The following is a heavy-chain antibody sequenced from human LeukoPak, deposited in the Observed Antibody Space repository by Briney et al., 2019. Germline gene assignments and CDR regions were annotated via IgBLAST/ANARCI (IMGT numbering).Heavy chain of an antibody. CDR3: ARPRLGRSDAFDI. CDR2: IYYSGST. V-gene: IGHV4-39*01. CDR1: GGSISSSSYY. Sequence: PSETLSLTCTVSGGSISSSSYYWGWIRQPPGKGLEWIGSIYYSGSTYYNPSLKSRVTISVDTSKNQFSLKLSSVTAADTAVYYCARPRLGRSDAFDIWGQGTMVTVSS. J-gene: IGHJ3*02. D-gene: IGHD1-26*01.